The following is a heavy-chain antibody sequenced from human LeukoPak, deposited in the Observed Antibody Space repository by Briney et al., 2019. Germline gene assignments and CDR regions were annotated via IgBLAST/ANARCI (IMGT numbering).Heavy chain of an antibody. CDR2: ISSSSSYI. J-gene: IGHJ3*02. Sequence: GGSLRLSCAASGFSFHKYGMHWVRQAPGKGLEWVSSISSSSSYIYYADSVKGRFTISRDNAKNSLYLQMNSLRAEDTAVYYCAREGSYYVGAFDIWGQGTMVTVSS. D-gene: IGHD1-26*01. CDR3: AREGSYYVGAFDI. V-gene: IGHV3-21*01. CDR1: GFSFHKYG.